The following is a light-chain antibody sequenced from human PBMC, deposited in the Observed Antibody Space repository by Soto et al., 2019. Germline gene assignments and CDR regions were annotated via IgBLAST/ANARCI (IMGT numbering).Light chain of an antibody. V-gene: IGLV4-69*01. CDR1: SGHSSYP. J-gene: IGLJ2*01. CDR3: QTWATGIRV. CDR2: LNSDGSH. Sequence: QSVLTQSPSASASLGASVKITCTLSSGHSSYPIAWHQQQPDKGSRYLMKLNSDGSHSKGDGIPDRFSGSSSGAERYLTISSLRSEDEADYYCQTWATGIRVFGGGTKLTVL.